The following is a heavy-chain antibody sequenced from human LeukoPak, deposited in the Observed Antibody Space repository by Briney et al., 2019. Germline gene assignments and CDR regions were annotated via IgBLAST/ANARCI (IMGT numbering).Heavy chain of an antibody. V-gene: IGHV3-30-3*01. J-gene: IGHJ4*02. D-gene: IGHD4-23*01. CDR3: AKARGNQCFDY. CDR2: ISYDGSFQ. Sequence: GRSLRLSCSVSGFTFSSHAMHWVRQAPGKGLECVAYISYDGSFQYHADSVKGRFTISRDNSKDILYLQMNSLRAEDTAVYYCAKARGNQCFDYWGQGTLVTVSS. CDR1: GFTFSSHA.